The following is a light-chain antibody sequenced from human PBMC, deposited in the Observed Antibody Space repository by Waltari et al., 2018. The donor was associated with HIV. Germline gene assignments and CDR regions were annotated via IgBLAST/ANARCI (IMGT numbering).Light chain of an antibody. J-gene: IGLJ2*01. Sequence: QSVLTQPPSASGTPGQRVKISSSGSSTNIGSNTVNWYQQLPGTAPKLLLDSNNQRPSGVPDRFSGSQSGTSASLAISGLQSEDEADYYCAAWDDSLNGVVFGGGTKLTVL. CDR1: STNIGSNT. V-gene: IGLV1-44*01. CDR3: AAWDDSLNGVV. CDR2: SNN.